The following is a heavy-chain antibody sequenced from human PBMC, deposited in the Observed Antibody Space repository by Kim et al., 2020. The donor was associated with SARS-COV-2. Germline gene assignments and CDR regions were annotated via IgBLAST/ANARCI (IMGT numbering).Heavy chain of an antibody. Sequence: ASVKVCKASGYTFTSYAMHWVRQAPGQRLEWMGWINAGNGNTKYSQKFQGRVTITRDTSASTAYMELSSLRSEDTAVYYCARDHSSSWYGGYYYYYGMDVWGQGTTVTVSS. CDR2: INAGNGNT. CDR3: ARDHSSSWYGGYYYYYGMDV. V-gene: IGHV1-3*01. CDR1: GYTFTSYA. J-gene: IGHJ6*02. D-gene: IGHD6-13*01.